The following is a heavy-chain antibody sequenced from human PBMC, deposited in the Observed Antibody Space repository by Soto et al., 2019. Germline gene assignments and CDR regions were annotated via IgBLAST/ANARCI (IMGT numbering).Heavy chain of an antibody. V-gene: IGHV3-23*01. CDR2: ISGSGGNI. D-gene: IGHD4-4*01. CDR1: GFIFSNSA. Sequence: HPGGSLRLSCAASGFIFSNSAMSWVRQAPGKGLEWVSTISGSGGNIYSADSVKGRFTISRDNSKNTLFLQMNTLRADDTALYYCAKGKPLLHAGRFDPWGQGTQVTVSS. CDR3: AKGKPLLHAGRFDP. J-gene: IGHJ5*02.